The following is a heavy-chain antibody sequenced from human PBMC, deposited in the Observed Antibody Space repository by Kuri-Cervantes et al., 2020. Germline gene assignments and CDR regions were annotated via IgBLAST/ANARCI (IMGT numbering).Heavy chain of an antibody. J-gene: IGHJ6*02. CDR1: GFTFSSYA. CDR2: ISSSSSYI. Sequence: GESLKIPCAAFGFTFSSYAMHWVRQAPGKGLEWVSSISSSSSYIYYADSVKGRFTISRDNAKNSLYLQMNSLRAEDTAVYYCARDLEAYDSSGYYGGGMDVWGQGTMVTVSS. CDR3: ARDLEAYDSSGYYGGGMDV. V-gene: IGHV3-21*01. D-gene: IGHD3-22*01.